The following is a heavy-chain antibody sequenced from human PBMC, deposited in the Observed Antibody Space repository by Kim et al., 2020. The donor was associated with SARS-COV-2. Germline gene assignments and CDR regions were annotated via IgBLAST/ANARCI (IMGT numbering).Heavy chain of an antibody. D-gene: IGHD6-13*01. V-gene: IGHV4-34*01. CDR1: GGSFSGYY. CDR3: ARGLLAAAGT. J-gene: IGHJ4*02. CDR2: INHSGST. Sequence: SETLSLTCAVYGGSFSGYYWSWIRQPPGKGLEWIGEINHSGSTNYNPSLKSRVTISVDTSKNQFSLKLSSVTAADTAVYYCARGLLAAAGTWGQGTLVTVSS.